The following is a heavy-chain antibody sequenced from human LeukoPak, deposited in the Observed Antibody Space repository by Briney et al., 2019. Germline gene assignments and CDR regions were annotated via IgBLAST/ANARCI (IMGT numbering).Heavy chain of an antibody. V-gene: IGHV4-59*13. D-gene: IGHD2/OR15-2a*01. CDR2: IFYVGNA. CDR3: ARDYCDSRGEAFDI. J-gene: IGHJ3*02. CDR1: GHPLGSYY. Sequence: TSDTQSLPCTVSGHPLGSYYWRWLRQPPGKGLVWSGYIFYVGNANYNPSLKGRVTISVDTSKNQSSLKLNSVTAEDTAVYYCARDYCDSRGEAFDIWGQGTMITVSS.